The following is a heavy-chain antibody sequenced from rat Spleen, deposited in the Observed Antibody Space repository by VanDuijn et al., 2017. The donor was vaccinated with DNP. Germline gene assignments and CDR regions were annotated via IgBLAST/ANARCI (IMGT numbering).Heavy chain of an antibody. J-gene: IGHJ4*01. CDR3: TRVGDLHDGGDGDALDA. Sequence: EVQLVESGGGLVQPGGSLRLSCVGSGFTFSYYWMTWIRQVPGKGLEWIASITSGAGTTSYADSVKGRFTVSRDDSRNTLYLQMNSLRSEDTATYYCTRVGDLHDGGDGDALDAWGQGTSVTVSS. D-gene: IGHD1-12*02. V-gene: IGHV5-31*01. CDR2: ITSGAGTT. CDR1: GFTFSYYW.